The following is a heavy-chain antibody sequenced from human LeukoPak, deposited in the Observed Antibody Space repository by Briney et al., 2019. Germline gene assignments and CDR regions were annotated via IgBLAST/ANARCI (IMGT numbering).Heavy chain of an antibody. J-gene: IGHJ4*02. Sequence: GGSLRLSCAASGFTFSDYYMSWIRQAPGKGLEWVSYISSSGSTIYYADSVKGRFTISRDNAKNSLYLQVNSLRAEDTAVYYCARDSEAYCGGDCYTDGGQGTLVTVSS. CDR1: GFTFSDYY. CDR2: ISSSGSTI. V-gene: IGHV3-11*04. D-gene: IGHD2-21*02. CDR3: ARDSEAYCGGDCYTD.